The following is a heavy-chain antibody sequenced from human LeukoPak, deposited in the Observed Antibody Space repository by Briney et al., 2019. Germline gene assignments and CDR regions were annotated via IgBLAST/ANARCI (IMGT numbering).Heavy chain of an antibody. CDR1: GGSISSGGYY. Sequence: PSQTLSLICTVSGGSISSGGYYWSWIRQHPGKGLEWIGYIYYSGTYYNPSLKSRVTISVDTSKNQFSLKLSSVTAADTAVYYCALRRDGYNSIDYWGQGTLVTVSS. D-gene: IGHD5-24*01. V-gene: IGHV4-31*03. J-gene: IGHJ4*02. CDR3: ALRRDGYNSIDY. CDR2: IYYSGT.